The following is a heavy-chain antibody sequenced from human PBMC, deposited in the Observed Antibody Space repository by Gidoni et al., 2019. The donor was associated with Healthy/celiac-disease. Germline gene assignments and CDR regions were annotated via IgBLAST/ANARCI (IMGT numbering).Heavy chain of an antibody. CDR2: MNPNSGNT. Sequence: QVQLVQSGAEVKKPGASVKVSCKASGYTFTSYDINWVRQATGQGLEWMGWMNPNSGNTGYAQKFQGRVTMTRNTSISTAYMELSSLRSEDTAVYYCARSYYDILTGYYSWFDPWGQGTLVTVSS. V-gene: IGHV1-8*01. CDR3: ARSYYDILTGYYSWFDP. CDR1: GYTFTSYD. J-gene: IGHJ5*02. D-gene: IGHD3-9*01.